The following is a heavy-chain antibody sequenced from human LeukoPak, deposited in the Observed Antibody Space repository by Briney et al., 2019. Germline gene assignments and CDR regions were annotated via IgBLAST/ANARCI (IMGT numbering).Heavy chain of an antibody. V-gene: IGHV3-23*01. CDR2: VGGSASGT. CDR1: GFIFSSYT. D-gene: IGHD3-10*01. J-gene: IGHJ4*02. CDR3: TRDSQGSGIYSVDY. Sequence: GGSLRLSCAASGFIFSSYTMSWVRQAPGKGLEWVSTVGGSASGTFYADSVKGRFTISRDNSKNTLYLQMNSLRAEDTAVYYCTRDSQGSGIYSVDYWGQGTLVTVSS.